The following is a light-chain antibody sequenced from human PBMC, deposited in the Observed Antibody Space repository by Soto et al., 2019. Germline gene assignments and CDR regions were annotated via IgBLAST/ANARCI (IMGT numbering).Light chain of an antibody. J-gene: IGKJ1*01. Sequence: DIQMTQSPSTLSASLGDRVTMTCRASHSISKWLAWYQQKPGKAPNLLIYDASNLESGVPSRFSGSGYGTEFTLTISSLQPDDFATYYCQQYNDYSPWTFGQGTKVDIK. V-gene: IGKV1-5*01. CDR3: QQYNDYSPWT. CDR1: HSISKW. CDR2: DAS.